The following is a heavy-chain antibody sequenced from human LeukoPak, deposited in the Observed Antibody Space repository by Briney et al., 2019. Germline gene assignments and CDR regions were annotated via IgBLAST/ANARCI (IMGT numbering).Heavy chain of an antibody. V-gene: IGHV5-51*01. D-gene: IGHD3-10*01. Sequence: GESLKISCKASGYTFTHQWIGWVRQMSGSGLEWMGIIYPRDSDTIYSPSFQGHVTISADTSINTAYLELSSLEASDTAIYYCARHSDVIGAIWGQGTLVTVSS. CDR3: ARHSDVIGAI. CDR1: GYTFTHQW. J-gene: IGHJ4*02. CDR2: IYPRDSDT.